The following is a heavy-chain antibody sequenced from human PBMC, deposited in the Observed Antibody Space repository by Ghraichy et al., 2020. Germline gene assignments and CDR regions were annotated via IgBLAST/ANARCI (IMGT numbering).Heavy chain of an antibody. J-gene: IGHJ4*02. CDR1: GAFDGYY. Sequence: SETLSLTCVVNGAFDGYYWSWIRQSPGKGLEWFGEIYPGGSTNYNPSLRSRVTISVDASQRQFSLKLTSVTAADTAIYYCAKGRYCGGGGCFPRPSSFDSWGPGTLVTVSS. CDR3: AKGRYCGGGGCFPRPSSFDS. D-gene: IGHD2-15*01. CDR2: IYPGGST. V-gene: IGHV4-34*01.